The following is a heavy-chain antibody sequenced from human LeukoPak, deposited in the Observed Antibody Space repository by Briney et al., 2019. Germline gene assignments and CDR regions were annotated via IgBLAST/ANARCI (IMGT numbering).Heavy chain of an antibody. V-gene: IGHV1-2*02. CDR1: GYTFTGYY. J-gene: IGHJ4*02. CDR2: INPNSGGT. CDR3: ARSRGDYYGSGSYYFVSSVTFSSTKRKIDY. D-gene: IGHD3-10*01. Sequence: GASVKVSCKASGYTFTGYYMHWVRQAPGQGLEWMGWINPNSGGTNYAQKFQGRVTMTRDTSISTAYMELSRLRSDDTAVYYCARSRGDYYGSGSYYFVSSVTFSSTKRKIDYWGQGTLVTVSS.